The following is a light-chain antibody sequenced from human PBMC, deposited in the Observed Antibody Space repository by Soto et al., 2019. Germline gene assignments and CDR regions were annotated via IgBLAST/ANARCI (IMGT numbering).Light chain of an antibody. J-gene: IGLJ1*01. CDR1: SSDVGGYNY. CDR3: SSYTSSSTLGV. CDR2: EVS. V-gene: IGLV2-14*01. Sequence: QSALTQPPSASGSPGQSVTISCTGTSSDVGGYNYVSWYQQHPGKAPKLMIYEVSKRPSGVSNRFSGSKSGNTASLTISGLQAEDEADYYCSSYTSSSTLGVFGTGTKLTVL.